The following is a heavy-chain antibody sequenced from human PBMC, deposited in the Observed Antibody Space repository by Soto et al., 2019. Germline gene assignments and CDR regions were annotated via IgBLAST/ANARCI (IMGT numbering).Heavy chain of an antibody. CDR2: ISSSSSYT. J-gene: IGHJ4*02. V-gene: IGHV3-11*05. CDR3: ARGGVGFGQPSDY. D-gene: IGHD1-26*01. CDR1: GFTSSDYY. Sequence: GSLRLSCAASGFTSSDYYMSWIRQAPGKGLEWVSYISSSSSYTNYADSVKGRFTISRDNAKSSLYLQMNSLRAEDTAVYYCARGGVGFGQPSDYWGQGTLVTVSP.